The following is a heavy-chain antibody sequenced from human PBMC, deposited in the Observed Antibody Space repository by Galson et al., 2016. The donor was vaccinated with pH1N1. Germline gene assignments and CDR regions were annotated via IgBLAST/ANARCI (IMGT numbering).Heavy chain of an antibody. CDR1: GFTFSSFG. Sequence: SLRLSCAASGFTFSSFGIHWVRQVPGKGLEWVSFVSATGLSRYYVDSVKGRFTISRDNSKNTVSLNVSSLRVEDTALYYCAKDQSTKIIFQGTFDNWGRGTLVTVSS. D-gene: IGHD3-22*01. J-gene: IGHJ4*01. CDR2: VSATGLSR. CDR3: AKDQSTKIIFQGTFDN. V-gene: IGHV3-23*01.